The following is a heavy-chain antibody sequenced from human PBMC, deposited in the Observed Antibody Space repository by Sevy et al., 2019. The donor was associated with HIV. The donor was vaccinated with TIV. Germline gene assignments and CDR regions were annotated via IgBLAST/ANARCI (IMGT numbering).Heavy chain of an antibody. J-gene: IGHJ3*02. CDR3: ARRNDFDI. CDR2: VYYTGGT. Sequence: SETLSLTCTVSGGSINSDHWNWIRQPPGKGLEWIGYVYYTGGTNYNPSLKNRVTISVDRIKNQFSVKLASVTAADTAVYYCARRNDFDIWGQGTMVTVSS. CDR1: GGSINSDH. V-gene: IGHV4-59*08.